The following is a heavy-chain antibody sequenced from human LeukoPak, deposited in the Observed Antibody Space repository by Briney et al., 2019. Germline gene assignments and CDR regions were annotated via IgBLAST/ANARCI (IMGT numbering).Heavy chain of an antibody. J-gene: IGHJ4*02. V-gene: IGHV4-38-2*02. CDR3: ARENPRDCSDNNCSTLDY. CDR1: GYSISSGYY. D-gene: IGHD2-21*01. Sequence: SETLSLTCTVSGYSISSGYYWGWIRQPPGKELEWIGTIFHTGRTYYNPSLKSRVSLSVDTSKNQFSLKLSSVTAADTAVYYCARENPRDCSDNNCSTLDYWGQGILVTVSS. CDR2: IFHTGRT.